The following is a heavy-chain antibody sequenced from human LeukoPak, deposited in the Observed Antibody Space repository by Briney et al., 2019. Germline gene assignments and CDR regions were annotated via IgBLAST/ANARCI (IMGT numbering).Heavy chain of an antibody. D-gene: IGHD3-10*01. V-gene: IGHV3-23*01. CDR1: GFTFSSYE. Sequence: GGSLRLSCEVSGFTFSSYEMNWVRQAPGKGLEWVSAISGSGGTTYYADSVKGRFTFSRDNSKNTLFLQMNSLRAEDTAVYYCAKEKSGYREAFDIWGQGTMVTVSS. CDR3: AKEKSGYREAFDI. J-gene: IGHJ3*02. CDR2: ISGSGGTT.